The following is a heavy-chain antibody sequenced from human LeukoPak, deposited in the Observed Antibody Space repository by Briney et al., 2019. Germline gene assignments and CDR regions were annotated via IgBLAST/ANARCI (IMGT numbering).Heavy chain of an antibody. CDR3: ARRSGDGVWFGELFDLYYFDY. CDR2: IYPGDSDT. D-gene: IGHD3-10*01. Sequence: GESLKISCKGSGYSFTSYWIGWVRQMPGKGLEWMGIIYPGDSDTRYSPSFQGQVTISADKSISTAYLQWSSLKASDTAMYYCARRSGDGVWFGELFDLYYFDYWGQGTLVTVSS. CDR1: GYSFTSYW. V-gene: IGHV5-51*01. J-gene: IGHJ4*02.